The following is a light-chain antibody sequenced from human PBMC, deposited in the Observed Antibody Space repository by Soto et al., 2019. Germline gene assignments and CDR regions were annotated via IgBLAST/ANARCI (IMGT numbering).Light chain of an antibody. CDR2: DAS. V-gene: IGKV3-11*01. CDR3: QQRSHWPT. CDR1: EGVSSY. J-gene: IGKJ1*01. Sequence: ELVLTQSPVTLSLSPGERATLSCRASEGVSSYLAWYQQRPGQAPRLLIYDASNRATGIPARFSASGSGTDFTLTISSLEPEDFAVYYCQQRSHWPTFGQGTKVDIK.